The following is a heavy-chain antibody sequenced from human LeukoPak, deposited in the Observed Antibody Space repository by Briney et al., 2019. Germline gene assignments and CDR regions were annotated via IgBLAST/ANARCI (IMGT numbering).Heavy chain of an antibody. CDR3: ARVRSHLWYFDL. Sequence: PSETLSLTCTVSGGSISSGDYYWSWIRQPPRKGLEWIGYIYYSGSTYYNPSLKSRVTISVDTSKNQFSLKLNSETAADTAVYYCARVRSHLWYFDLWGRGTLVTVSS. J-gene: IGHJ2*01. CDR2: IYYSGST. V-gene: IGHV4-30-4*08. D-gene: IGHD1-26*01. CDR1: GGSISSGDYY.